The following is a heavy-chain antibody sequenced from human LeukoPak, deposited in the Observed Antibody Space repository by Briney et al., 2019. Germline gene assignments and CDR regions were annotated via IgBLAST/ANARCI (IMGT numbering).Heavy chain of an antibody. Sequence: SETLSLTCTVSGGSMSPYYWSWIRQPPGKGLEWIGYIYSSGTTNYNPSLKSRVSMSADTSKNQFSLKLSSVTTADTAVYYCARGISGPKGYFDYWGQGTLVTVSS. CDR3: ARGISGPKGYFDY. CDR2: IYSSGTT. CDR1: GGSMSPYY. V-gene: IGHV4-59*12. J-gene: IGHJ4*02. D-gene: IGHD2-15*01.